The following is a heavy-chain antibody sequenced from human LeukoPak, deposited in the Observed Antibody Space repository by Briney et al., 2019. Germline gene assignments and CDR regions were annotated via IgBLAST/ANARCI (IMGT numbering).Heavy chain of an antibody. D-gene: IGHD3-10*01. CDR2: IWYDGTNK. Sequence: GGSLRLSCAASGFSFSNYGMHWDRQAPGKGLEWVAVIWYDGTNKYYADSVKGRFTISRDNSKNTLYLQMNSLRAEDTAVYYCARSSWGSYYPLFDYWGQGTLVTVSS. V-gene: IGHV3-33*01. CDR3: ARSSWGSYYPLFDY. CDR1: GFSFSNYG. J-gene: IGHJ4*02.